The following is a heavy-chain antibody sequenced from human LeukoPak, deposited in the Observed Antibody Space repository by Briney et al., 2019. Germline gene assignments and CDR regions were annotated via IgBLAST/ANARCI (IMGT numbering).Heavy chain of an antibody. CDR1: GGSISSYY. D-gene: IGHD2-15*01. CDR3: ARHCCSGPAKRVFDI. V-gene: IGHV4-59*08. Sequence: SETLSLTCTVSGGSISSYYWSWIRQPPGKGLEWIGAISYSGNTDYNPSLRSRVTISVDMSNNQFSLRLGSVTAADTAVYHCARHCCSGPAKRVFDIWGQGTMVTVSS. CDR2: ISYSGNT. J-gene: IGHJ3*02.